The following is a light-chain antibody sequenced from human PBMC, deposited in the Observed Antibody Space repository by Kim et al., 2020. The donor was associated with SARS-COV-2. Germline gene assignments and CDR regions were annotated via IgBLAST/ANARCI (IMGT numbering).Light chain of an antibody. CDR1: QSVSNNF. CDR2: GAS. J-gene: IGKJ4*01. Sequence: PGETATPPGRASQSVSNNFFSWYQQTPRPPPRLLIYGASISATGTPDRCSGSGAGTDFTLTSSRLEPEYSAVYYCQQYGSSLLPFGGGTKVDIK. CDR3: QQYGSSLLP. V-gene: IGKV3-20*01.